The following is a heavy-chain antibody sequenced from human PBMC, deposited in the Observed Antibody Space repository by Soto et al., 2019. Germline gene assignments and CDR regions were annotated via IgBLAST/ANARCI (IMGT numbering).Heavy chain of an antibody. CDR1: GFTFSSYA. CDR3: VKGRSYYYYYGVDV. CDR2: ISGSGGST. Sequence: GGSLRLSCAASGFTFSSYAMSWVRQAPGKGLEWVSAISGSGGSTYYADSVKGRFTISRDNSKSTLYLQMNSLRAEDTALYYCVKGRSYYYYYGVDVWGQGTTVPV. J-gene: IGHJ6*02. V-gene: IGHV3-23*01.